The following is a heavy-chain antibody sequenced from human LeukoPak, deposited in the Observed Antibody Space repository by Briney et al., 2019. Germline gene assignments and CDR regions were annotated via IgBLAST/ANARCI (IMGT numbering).Heavy chain of an antibody. CDR3: ARPEDDYYDSSGYENY. CDR1: GYTFTGYY. Sequence: ASVKVSCKASGYTFTGYYMHWVRQAPGQGLEWMGRINPNSGGTNYAKKFQGRVTMTRDTSISTAYMELSRLRSDDTAVYYCARPEDDYYDSSGYENYWGQGTLVTVSS. CDR2: INPNSGGT. J-gene: IGHJ4*02. D-gene: IGHD3-22*01. V-gene: IGHV1-2*06.